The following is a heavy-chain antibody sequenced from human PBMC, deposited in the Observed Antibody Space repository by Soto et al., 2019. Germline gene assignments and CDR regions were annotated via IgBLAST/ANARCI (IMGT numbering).Heavy chain of an antibody. D-gene: IGHD2-15*01. CDR3: ARKSRYCSGVSFYSLPGIAY. J-gene: IGHJ4*02. CDR2: IIPIFGTA. V-gene: IGHV1-69*12. Sequence: QVQLVQSGAEVKKPGSSVKVSCKASGGTFSSYAISWVRQAPGQGLERMGGIIPIFGTANYAQKVKGSVTIHADESTSTAYMELSSLRSEDTAVYYCARKSRYCSGVSFYSLPGIAYWGQGTLVTVSS. CDR1: GGTFSSYA.